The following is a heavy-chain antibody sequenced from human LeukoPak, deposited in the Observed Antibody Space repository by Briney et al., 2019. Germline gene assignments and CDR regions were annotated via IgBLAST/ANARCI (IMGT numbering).Heavy chain of an antibody. D-gene: IGHD4-17*01. Sequence: PSETLSLTCTVSGGSISSYYWSWIRQPPGKGLEWIGYIYYSGSTNYNPSLKSRVTISVDTSKNQFSLKLGSVTAADTAVYYCARGGHGDYGVGFWVDYWGQGALVTVSS. CDR2: IYYSGST. CDR1: GGSISSYY. CDR3: ARGGHGDYGVGFWVDY. J-gene: IGHJ4*02. V-gene: IGHV4-59*01.